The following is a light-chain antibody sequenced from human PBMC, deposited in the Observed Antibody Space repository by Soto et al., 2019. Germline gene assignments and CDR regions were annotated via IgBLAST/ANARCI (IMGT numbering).Light chain of an antibody. Sequence: DIVMTQSPDSLTVSLGERATINCKSSQSVLYSSTNENYLAWYQQKPGQPPKMVIYWASTRASGVPDRFSGRGSGTDFTLPIKSLQAEDGAVYYCQQYYSIPRTFGQGTKVEI. CDR2: WAS. J-gene: IGKJ1*01. CDR1: QSVLYSSTNENY. V-gene: IGKV4-1*01. CDR3: QQYYSIPRT.